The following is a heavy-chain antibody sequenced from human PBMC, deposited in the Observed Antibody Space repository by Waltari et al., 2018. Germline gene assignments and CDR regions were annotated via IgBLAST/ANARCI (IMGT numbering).Heavy chain of an antibody. CDR3: ARDRTIRGVDYYDH. J-gene: IGHJ4*02. D-gene: IGHD3-10*01. Sequence: EVQLVQSGAEVKEPGESLRISCKGSEYNFGSYWIAWVRQMPGKGLEWMGLLYPGDPDTGSSPSFEGQVTMSADKSSNTAYLQWSSLKATDTATYYCARDRTIRGVDYYDHWGQGTQVTVSS. V-gene: IGHV5-51*01. CDR2: LYPGDPDT. CDR1: EYNFGSYW.